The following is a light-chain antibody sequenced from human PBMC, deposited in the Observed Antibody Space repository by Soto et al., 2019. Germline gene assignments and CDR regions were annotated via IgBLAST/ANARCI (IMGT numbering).Light chain of an antibody. V-gene: IGKV1-39*01. J-gene: IGKJ5*01. CDR2: AAS. CDR1: QSISRN. CDR3: QQSYTTASIT. Sequence: DIQMTQSPSCLSASVGDRVTITCRASQSISRNLNWYQHKPGKAPKLLIYAASSLQNGVPSRFSGGGSGTEFTLSISSLQPEDFGTYYCQQSYTTASITFGQGTRLEIK.